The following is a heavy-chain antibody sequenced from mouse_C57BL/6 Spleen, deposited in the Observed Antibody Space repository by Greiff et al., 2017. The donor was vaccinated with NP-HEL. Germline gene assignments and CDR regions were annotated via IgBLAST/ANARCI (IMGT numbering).Heavy chain of an antibody. D-gene: IGHD2-4*01. CDR1: GYTFTSYW. CDR2: IYPGSGST. J-gene: IGHJ3*01. V-gene: IGHV1-55*01. Sequence: QVQLQQPGAELVKPGASVKMSCKASGYTFTSYWITWVKQRPGQGLEWIGDIYPGSGSTNYNEKFKSKATLTVDTSSSTAYMQLSSLTSDDAAVYYCARHLYYDYAGGFAYWGQGTLVTVSA. CDR3: ARHLYYDYAGGFAY.